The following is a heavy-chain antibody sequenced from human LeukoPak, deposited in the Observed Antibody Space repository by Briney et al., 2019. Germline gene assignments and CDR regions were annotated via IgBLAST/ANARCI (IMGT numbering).Heavy chain of an antibody. J-gene: IGHJ4*02. CDR2: IYYSGST. CDR3: ARGTKLVSVSHD. CDR1: GGSISISSYD. D-gene: IGHD6-13*01. Sequence: SETLSLTCTVSGGSISISSYDLGWIRQPPGKWLEWVVSIYYSGSTYYNPSLNSRVTISVYTSKNYFSLKLSHATAADTAVYYCARGTKLVSVSHDWGQGTLVTVSS. V-gene: IGHV4-39*01.